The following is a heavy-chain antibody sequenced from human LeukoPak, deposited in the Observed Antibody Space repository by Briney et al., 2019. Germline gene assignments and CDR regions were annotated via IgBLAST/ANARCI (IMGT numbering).Heavy chain of an antibody. V-gene: IGHV4-4*07. CDR3: ARGPPFLEWLSGLDY. Sequence: SETLSLTCTVSGGSISSYYWSRIRQPAGKGLEWIGRIYTSGSTNYNPSLKSRVTMSVDTSKNQFSLKLSSVTAADTAVYYCARGPPFLEWLSGLDYWGQGTLVTVSS. D-gene: IGHD3-3*02. J-gene: IGHJ4*02. CDR1: GGSISSYY. CDR2: IYTSGST.